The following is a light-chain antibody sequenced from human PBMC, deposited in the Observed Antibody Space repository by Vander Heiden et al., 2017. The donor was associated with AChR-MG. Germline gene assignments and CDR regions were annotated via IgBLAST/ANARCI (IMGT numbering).Light chain of an antibody. CDR2: DAS. Sequence: DLPMTQSPSTLSASFVYRVNITSRGSQSISSWLAWYQQKPGKAPKLLIYDASSLDSGVPSRFSGSGSGTEFTLTISSLQPDDFATYYCQQYNSYPGTFGQGTKVEI. CDR3: QQYNSYPGT. V-gene: IGKV1-5*01. J-gene: IGKJ1*01. CDR1: QSISSW.